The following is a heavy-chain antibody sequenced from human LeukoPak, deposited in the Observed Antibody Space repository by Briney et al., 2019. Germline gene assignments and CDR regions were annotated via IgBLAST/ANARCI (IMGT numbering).Heavy chain of an antibody. Sequence: GGSLRLSCTASGFTFSSYWMSWVRQAAGKGLEWVANVNQDGSKQYYADSVKGRFTISRDNAENSLYLQMNSLRVEDTAVYYCARAPTVLVGYCSSSSCQADYWGQGTLVTVSS. D-gene: IGHD2-2*01. CDR3: ARAPTVLVGYCSSSSCQADY. CDR2: VNQDGSKQ. J-gene: IGHJ4*02. V-gene: IGHV3-7*01. CDR1: GFTFSSYW.